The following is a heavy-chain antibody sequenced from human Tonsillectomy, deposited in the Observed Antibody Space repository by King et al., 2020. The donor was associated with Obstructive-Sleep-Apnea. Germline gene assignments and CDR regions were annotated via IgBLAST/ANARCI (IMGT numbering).Heavy chain of an antibody. CDR3: AKDLGRIATTGWVFDY. V-gene: IGHV3-23*04. CDR2: ISGNGVST. D-gene: IGHD6-13*01. CDR1: GFTFSSYA. Sequence: VQLVESGGGLVQPGGSLRLSCVASGFTFSSYAITWVRQAPGKGLEWVSGISGNGVSTYYADSVKGRFTISRDNSKNTLYLQMNSLRAEDTAVYFCAKDLGRIATTGWVFDYWGQGTLVTVPS. J-gene: IGHJ4*02.